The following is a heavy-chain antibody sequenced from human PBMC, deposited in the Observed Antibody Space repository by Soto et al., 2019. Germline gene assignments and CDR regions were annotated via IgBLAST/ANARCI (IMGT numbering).Heavy chain of an antibody. V-gene: IGHV1-58*01. CDR3: AAGLAMVRGANYYYSGMDV. J-gene: IGHJ6*02. CDR1: GFTFTSSA. D-gene: IGHD3-10*01. Sequence: GASVKVSCKASGFTFTSSAVQWVRQARGQRLEWIGWIVVGSGNTNYAQKFQERVTITRDMSTSTAYMELSSLRSEDTAVYYCAAGLAMVRGANYYYSGMDVWGQGTTVTVS. CDR2: IVVGSGNT.